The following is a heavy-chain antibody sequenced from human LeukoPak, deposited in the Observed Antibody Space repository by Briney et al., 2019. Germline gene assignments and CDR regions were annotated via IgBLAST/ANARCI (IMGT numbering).Heavy chain of an antibody. D-gene: IGHD3-10*01. CDR2: IYYSGST. V-gene: IGHV4-59*01. CDR1: GGSISSYY. J-gene: IGHJ4*02. Sequence: PSETLSLTCTVSGGSISSYYWSWIRQPPGKGLEWIGYIYYSGSTNYNPSLKSRVTISVDTSKNQFSLKLSSVTAADTAVYYCARGGTMVRGALIYWGQGTLVTVSS. CDR3: ARGGTMVRGALIY.